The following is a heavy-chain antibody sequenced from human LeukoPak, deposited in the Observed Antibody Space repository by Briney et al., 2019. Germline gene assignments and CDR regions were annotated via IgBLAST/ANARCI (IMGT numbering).Heavy chain of an antibody. J-gene: IGHJ5*02. CDR2: IYYSGST. Sequence: SETLSLTCTVSGGSISSSSYYWGWIRQPPGKGLEWIGSIYYSGSTYYNPSLKSRVTISVDTSKNQFSLKLSSVTAADTAVYYCARTPKSTYDFWSGGFDPWGQGTLVTVSS. V-gene: IGHV4-39*01. CDR1: GGSISSSSYY. D-gene: IGHD3-3*01. CDR3: ARTPKSTYDFWSGGFDP.